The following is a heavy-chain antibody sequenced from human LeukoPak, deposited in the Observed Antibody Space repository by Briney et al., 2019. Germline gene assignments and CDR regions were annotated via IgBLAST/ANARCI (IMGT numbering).Heavy chain of an antibody. D-gene: IGHD1-26*01. J-gene: IGHJ4*02. CDR1: GFTFSSYE. CDR3: ARDGEWELLKRMYYFDY. V-gene: IGHV3-48*03. CDR2: ISSSGSTI. Sequence: AGGSLRLSCAASGFTFSSYEMNWVRQAPGKGLEWVSYISSSGSTIYYADSVKGRFTISRDNAKNSLYLQMNSLRAEDTAVYYCARDGEWELLKRMYYFDYWGQGTLVTVSS.